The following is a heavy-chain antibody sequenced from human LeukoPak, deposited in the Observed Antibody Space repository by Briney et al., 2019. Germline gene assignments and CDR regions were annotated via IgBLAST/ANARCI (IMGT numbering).Heavy chain of an antibody. CDR2: INSDGSWT. Sequence: GGSLGLSCAASGNYWMHWVRQAPGKGLVWVSHINSDGSWTSYADSVKGRFTISKDNAKNTAYLQMNNLRAEDTAVYYCVSFYETYWGRGTLVTVSS. J-gene: IGHJ4*02. D-gene: IGHD2-2*01. CDR1: GNYW. V-gene: IGHV3-74*01. CDR3: VSFYETY.